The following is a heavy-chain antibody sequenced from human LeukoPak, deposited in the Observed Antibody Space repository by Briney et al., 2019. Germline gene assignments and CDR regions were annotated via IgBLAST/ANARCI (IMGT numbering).Heavy chain of an antibody. CDR1: GFTFSDYY. CDR3: AGGVQGAGHFDY. J-gene: IGHJ4*02. Sequence: GGSLRLSCAASGFTFSDYYMSWIRQAPGKGLEWLSYISNSGSSIYYRDSVKGRFTISRDNAKNSLYLQMNSLRAEDTAVYYCAGGVQGAGHFDYWGQGTLVTVSS. CDR2: ISNSGSSI. V-gene: IGHV3-11*01. D-gene: IGHD3-16*01.